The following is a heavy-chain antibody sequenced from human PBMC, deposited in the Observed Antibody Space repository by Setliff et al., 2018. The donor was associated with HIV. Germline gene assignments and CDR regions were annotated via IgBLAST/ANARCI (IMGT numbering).Heavy chain of an antibody. D-gene: IGHD4-4*01. V-gene: IGHV3-23*01. CDR2: ITGSGSST. CDR3: TTGEQGSDYSNYYGMDV. CDR1: GFTFSNYA. J-gene: IGHJ6*02. Sequence: GGSLRLSCAASGFTFSNYAMSWVRQAPGKGLEWVSLITGSGSSTFYADSVKGRFSISRDNSKDTLYLQMNSLRAEDTAVYYCTTGEQGSDYSNYYGMDVWGQGTTVTVSS.